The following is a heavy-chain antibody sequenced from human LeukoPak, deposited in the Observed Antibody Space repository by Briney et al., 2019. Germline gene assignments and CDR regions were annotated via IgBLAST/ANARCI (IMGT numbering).Heavy chain of an antibody. J-gene: IGHJ4*02. CDR1: RFTFSAYG. D-gene: IGHD5-12*01. CDR2: IRYDGSNK. V-gene: IGHV3-30*02. CDR3: AKGRYSGYDLFDY. Sequence: GGSLRLSCAASRFTFSAYGMHWVRQAPGKGLEWVAFIRYDGSNKHYADSVKGRFTISRDNSKNTLYLQMNSLRAEDTAVYYCAKGRYSGYDLFDYWGQGTLVTVSS.